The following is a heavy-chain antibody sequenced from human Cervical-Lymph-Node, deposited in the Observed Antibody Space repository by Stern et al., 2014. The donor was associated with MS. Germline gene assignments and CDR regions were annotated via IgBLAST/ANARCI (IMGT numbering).Heavy chain of an antibody. D-gene: IGHD2/OR15-2a*01. CDR3: ARVWTTFSVHYYYGMDV. Sequence: DQLVESGGDLVQPGRSLRLSCAASGFTLSSYALHWVRQAPGKGLAWVAVISYDGSDKYYANSVKGRFTISRDNSKNTLDLQMNSLRPEDTAVYYCARVWTTFSVHYYYGMDVWGQGTTVTVSS. CDR1: GFTLSSYA. CDR2: ISYDGSDK. J-gene: IGHJ6*02. V-gene: IGHV3-30*01.